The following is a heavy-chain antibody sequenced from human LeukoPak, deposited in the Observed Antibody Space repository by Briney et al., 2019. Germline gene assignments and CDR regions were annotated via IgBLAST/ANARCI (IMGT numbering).Heavy chain of an antibody. V-gene: IGHV1-2*02. CDR1: GYTFTGYY. CDR2: INSNSGDT. J-gene: IGHJ4*02. Sequence: GASVKVSCKTSGYTFTGYYIHWVRQAPGQGLEWMAWINSNSGDTDYAQNFQGRVTMTRDTSISTAYMELSRLRSDDTAVYYCARDYYDSSGYQGPFDYWGQGTLVTVSS. CDR3: ARDYYDSSGYQGPFDY. D-gene: IGHD3-22*01.